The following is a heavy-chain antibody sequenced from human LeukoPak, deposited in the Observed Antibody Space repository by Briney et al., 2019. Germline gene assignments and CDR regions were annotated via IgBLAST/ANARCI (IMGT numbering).Heavy chain of an antibody. CDR2: IRYDGSNK. Sequence: SGGSLRLSCAASGFTFSSYGMHWVRQAPGKGLEWVAFIRYDGSNKYYADSVKGRFTISRDNSKNTLYLQMNSLRAEDTAVYYCAKDPGNDSSGYYWGYFDYWGQGTLVTVSS. CDR1: GFTFSSYG. CDR3: AKDPGNDSSGYYWGYFDY. J-gene: IGHJ4*02. D-gene: IGHD3-22*01. V-gene: IGHV3-30*02.